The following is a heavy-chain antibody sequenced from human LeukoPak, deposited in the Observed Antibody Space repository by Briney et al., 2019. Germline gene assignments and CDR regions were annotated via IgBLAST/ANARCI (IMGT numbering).Heavy chain of an antibody. V-gene: IGHV1-18*04. J-gene: IGHJ6*02. Sequence: ASVKVSCKASGYTFTRYYMHWVRQAPGQGLEWMGWISAYNGNTNYAQKLQGRVTMTTDTSTSTAYMELRSLRSDDTAVYYCARDRLGSSWYYYYYGMDVWGQGTTVTVSS. D-gene: IGHD6-13*01. CDR3: ARDRLGSSWYYYYYGMDV. CDR1: GYTFTRYY. CDR2: ISAYNGNT.